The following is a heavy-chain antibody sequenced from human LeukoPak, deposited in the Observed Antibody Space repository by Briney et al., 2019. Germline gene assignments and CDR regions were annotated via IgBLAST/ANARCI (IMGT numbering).Heavy chain of an antibody. V-gene: IGHV1-8*03. Sequence: GASVKVSCKASGYTFTSYDINWVRQATGQGLEWMGWMNPNSGNTGYAQKFQGGVTITRNTSISTAYMELSSLRSEDTAVYYCARGRYYYGSGNAWGQGTLVTVSS. J-gene: IGHJ5*02. CDR1: GYTFTSYD. CDR3: ARGRYYYGSGNA. CDR2: MNPNSGNT. D-gene: IGHD3-10*01.